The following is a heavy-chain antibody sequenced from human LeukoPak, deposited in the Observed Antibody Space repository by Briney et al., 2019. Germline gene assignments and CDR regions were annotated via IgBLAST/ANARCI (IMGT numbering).Heavy chain of an antibody. CDR2: IDNDGTNT. CDR3: VRDRPHNCFDP. V-gene: IGHV3-74*01. D-gene: IGHD6-6*01. Sequence: PGGSLRLSCAASGFTFSAHWMHWVRQVPGKGLVYIAYIDNDGTNTNYADSVKGRFTISRDNAKNTLYLQMNSLRVEDTAVYYCVRDRPHNCFDPWGQGTLVTVSS. J-gene: IGHJ5*02. CDR1: GFTFSAHW.